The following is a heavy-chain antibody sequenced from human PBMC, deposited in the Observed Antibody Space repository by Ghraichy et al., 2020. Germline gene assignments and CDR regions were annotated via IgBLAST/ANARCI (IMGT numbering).Heavy chain of an antibody. V-gene: IGHV5-51*01. CDR2: IYPGDSDT. J-gene: IGHJ4*02. D-gene: IGHD6-19*01. CDR1: GYSFTNYW. CDR3: AREEPLYSSGWYLY. Sequence: GESLNISCKGSGYSFTNYWIGWVRQMPGKGLEWMGIIYPGDSDTRYSPSFQGQVTISADKSISTAYLQWSSLKASDTAMYYCAREEPLYSSGWYLYWGQGTLVTVSS.